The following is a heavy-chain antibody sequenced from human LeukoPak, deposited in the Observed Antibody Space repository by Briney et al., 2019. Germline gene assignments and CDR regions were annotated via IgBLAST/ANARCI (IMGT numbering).Heavy chain of an antibody. CDR3: ARRPYSVSWYYFDY. CDR2: ISSSGSSL. V-gene: IGHV3-11*04. Sequence: KPGGSLRLSCAASGLTFSDYYMSWIRQAPGKGLERVSYISSSGSSLQYADSVKGRFTISRDNAKNSLYLQMNSLRAEDTAVYYCARRPYSVSWYYFDYWGLGTLVTVSS. D-gene: IGHD5/OR15-5a*01. CDR1: GLTFSDYY. J-gene: IGHJ4*02.